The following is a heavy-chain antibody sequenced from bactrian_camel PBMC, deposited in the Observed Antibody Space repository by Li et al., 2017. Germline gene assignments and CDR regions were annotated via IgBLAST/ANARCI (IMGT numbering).Heavy chain of an antibody. CDR2: LYIGGGNT. Sequence: VQLVESGGGLVQAGGSLRLSCTASGLTFDDYSMGWFRQAPGKGLEWVSSLYIGGGNTYYADSVKDRFTIPKDNAKNTLYLQMNSLKSEDTAVYYCVRDRTGGSWVPNYWGQGTQVTVS. V-gene: IGHV3-1*01. CDR3: VRDRTGGSWVPNY. D-gene: IGHD7*01. J-gene: IGHJ4*01. CDR1: GLTFDDYS.